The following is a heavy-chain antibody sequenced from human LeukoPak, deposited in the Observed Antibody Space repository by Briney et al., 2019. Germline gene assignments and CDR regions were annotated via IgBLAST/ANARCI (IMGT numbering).Heavy chain of an antibody. CDR1: GFTFTSDA. D-gene: IGHD3-10*01. V-gene: IGHV3-23*01. CDR3: AKEGFGD. CDR2: ISGSGGNT. J-gene: IGHJ4*02. Sequence: GGSLRLSCTASGFTFTSDAMSWVRQAPGKGLEWVSTISGSGGNTYYADSVKGRFTISRDNPKNTVYLQMNSLRADDTALYYCAKEGFGDWGQGTLVTVSS.